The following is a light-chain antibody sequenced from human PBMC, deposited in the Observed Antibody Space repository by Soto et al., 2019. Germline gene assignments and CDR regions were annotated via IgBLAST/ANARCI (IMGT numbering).Light chain of an antibody. V-gene: IGKV1-5*01. CDR1: QTISSW. CDR2: DAS. J-gene: IGKJ5*01. CDR3: QQYHTSSIT. Sequence: DIQLTQSPSTLSASVGDRVTIACRASQTISSWLAWYQQKPGKAPNLLIYDASTLERGVPSRFSGTGSGTEFTLTIDRLQPDDFATYCCQQYHTSSITFGQGTRLEI.